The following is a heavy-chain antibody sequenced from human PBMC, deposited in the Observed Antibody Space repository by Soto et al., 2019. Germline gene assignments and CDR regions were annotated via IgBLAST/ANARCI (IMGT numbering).Heavy chain of an antibody. CDR1: GGSIGGFY. D-gene: IGHD3-22*01. CDR2: IYYSGTT. CDR3: ARDLGYYDSSGPHLDY. Sequence: SETLSLTCTVSGGSIGGFYWSWIRQPPGKGLEWIGFIYYSGTTNYNPSLKSRLSMSVDTSKNQFSLKLSSVTAADTAIYYCARDLGYYDSSGPHLDYWGQGTLVTVSS. V-gene: IGHV4-59*01. J-gene: IGHJ4*02.